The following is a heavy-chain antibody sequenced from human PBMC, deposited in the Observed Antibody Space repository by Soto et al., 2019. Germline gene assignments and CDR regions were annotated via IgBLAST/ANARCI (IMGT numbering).Heavy chain of an antibody. V-gene: IGHV1-2*02. CDR3: AREGGSDSLAPKNTCFDT. Sequence: QVQLVQSGDEVKNPGASVKVSCKPSGYTFTDYHIHWVRQAPGQGLEFMGWINANNGGAGSAQQFQGRLTVTRDTSISTVYMELSNLRSADTAVYFCAREGGSDSLAPKNTCFDTWGHGTRVTVSS. CDR1: GYTFTDYH. D-gene: IGHD6-25*01. J-gene: IGHJ5*01. CDR2: INANNGGA.